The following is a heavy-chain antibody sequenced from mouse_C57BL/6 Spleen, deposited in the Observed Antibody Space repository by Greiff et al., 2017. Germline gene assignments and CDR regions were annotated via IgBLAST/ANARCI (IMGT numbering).Heavy chain of an antibody. CDR3: TRDNWDGDYFDY. Sequence: EVKVVESGEGLVKPGGSLKLSCAASGFTFSSYAMSWVRQTPEKRLEWVAYISSGGDYISYADTVKGRFTISRDNARNTLYLQMSSLKSEDTAMYYCTRDNWDGDYFDYWGQGTTLTVSS. V-gene: IGHV5-9-1*02. CDR1: GFTFSSYA. CDR2: ISSGGDYI. J-gene: IGHJ2*01. D-gene: IGHD4-1*01.